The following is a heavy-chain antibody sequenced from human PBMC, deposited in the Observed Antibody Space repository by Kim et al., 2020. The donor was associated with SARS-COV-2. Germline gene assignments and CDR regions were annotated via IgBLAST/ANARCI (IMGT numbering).Heavy chain of an antibody. J-gene: IGHJ4*02. V-gene: IGHV4-59*08. Sequence: ETLSPTCTVSGGSISSYYWSWIRQPPGKGLEWIGYIYYSGSTNYNPSLKSRVTISVDTSKNQFSLKLSSVTAADTAVYYCATRNCSSTSCSPHYFDYWGQGTLVTVSS. CDR1: GGSISSYY. CDR3: ATRNCSSTSCSPHYFDY. D-gene: IGHD2-2*01. CDR2: IYYSGST.